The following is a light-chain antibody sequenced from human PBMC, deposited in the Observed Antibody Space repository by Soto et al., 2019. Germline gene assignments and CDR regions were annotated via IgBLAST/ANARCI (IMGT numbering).Light chain of an antibody. CDR3: QKYSSVIT. CDR2: AAS. V-gene: IGKV1-27*01. Sequence: DIQMTQSPSSLSASVGDRVTITCRASQGISNFLVWYQQKPGKVPKLLISAASTLQSGVPSRFSGSGSGTDFTLTITRLQPEDVATYYCQKYSSVITFGQGTRLE. CDR1: QGISNF. J-gene: IGKJ5*01.